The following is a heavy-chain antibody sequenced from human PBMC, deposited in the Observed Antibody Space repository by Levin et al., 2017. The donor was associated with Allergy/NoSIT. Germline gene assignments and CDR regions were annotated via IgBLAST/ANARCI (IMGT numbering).Heavy chain of an antibody. CDR2: ISSSGSTI. V-gene: IGHV3-11*01. Sequence: GESLKISCAASGFTFSDYYMSWIRQAPGKGLEWVSYISSSGSTIYYADSVKGRFTISRDNAKNSLYLQMNSLRAEDTAVYYCARGRGSSKFFDYWGQGTLVTVSS. CDR3: ARGRGSSKFFDY. J-gene: IGHJ4*02. D-gene: IGHD1-26*01. CDR1: GFTFSDYY.